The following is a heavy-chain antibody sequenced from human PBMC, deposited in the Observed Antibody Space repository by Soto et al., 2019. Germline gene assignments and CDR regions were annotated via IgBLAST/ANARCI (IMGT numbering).Heavy chain of an antibody. CDR1: GFTFSSYG. D-gene: IGHD6-19*01. V-gene: IGHV3-30*18. CDR3: AKDSSGWYLGWFDP. CDR2: ISYDGSNK. Sequence: LRLSCAASGFTFSSYGMHWVRQAPGKGLEWVAVISYDGSNKYYADSVKGRFTISRDKSKNTLYLQMNSLRAEDTAVYYCAKDSSGWYLGWFDPWGQGTLVTVSS. J-gene: IGHJ5*02.